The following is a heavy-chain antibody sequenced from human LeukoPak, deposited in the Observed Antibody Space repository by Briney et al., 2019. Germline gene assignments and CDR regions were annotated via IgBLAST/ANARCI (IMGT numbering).Heavy chain of an antibody. J-gene: IGHJ5*02. D-gene: IGHD6-13*01. CDR1: GYTFTGYY. CDR3: ARDFIAAAGTAGIFDP. Sequence: GASVKVSCKASGYTFTGYYMHWVRQAPGQGLEWMGWINPNSGGTNYAQKFQGRVTMTRDTSISTAYMELSRLRSDDTAVYYCARDFIAAAGTAGIFDPWGQGTLVTVSS. V-gene: IGHV1-2*02. CDR2: INPNSGGT.